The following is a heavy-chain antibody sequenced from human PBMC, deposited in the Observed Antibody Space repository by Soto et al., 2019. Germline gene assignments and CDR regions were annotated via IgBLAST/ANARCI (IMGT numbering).Heavy chain of an antibody. Sequence: PGESLKISCKGSGYSFTSYWIGWVRQMPGKGLEWMGIIYPGDSDTRYSPSFQGQVTISADKSISTAYLQWSSLKASDTAMYYCARLACSGGSCYLPYNWFDPWGQGTLVTVSS. CDR1: GYSFTSYW. CDR3: ARLACSGGSCYLPYNWFDP. CDR2: IYPGDSDT. D-gene: IGHD2-15*01. J-gene: IGHJ5*02. V-gene: IGHV5-51*01.